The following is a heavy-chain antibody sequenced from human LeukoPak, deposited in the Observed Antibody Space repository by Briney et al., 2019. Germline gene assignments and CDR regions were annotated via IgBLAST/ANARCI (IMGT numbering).Heavy chain of an antibody. J-gene: IGHJ4*02. CDR3: ATFPSGGYSAY. Sequence: GRFTITRDDSENTAYLQMNSLKSEDTAVYYCATFPSGGYSAYWGQGTLVTVSS. V-gene: IGHV3-73*01. D-gene: IGHD1-26*01.